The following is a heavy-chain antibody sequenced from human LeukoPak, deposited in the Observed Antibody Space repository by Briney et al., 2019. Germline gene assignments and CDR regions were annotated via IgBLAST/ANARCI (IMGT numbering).Heavy chain of an antibody. D-gene: IGHD2-21*02. CDR3: ARDLQCGGDCHYDAFDL. CDR1: GFTFSSYW. Sequence: GGSLRLSCAASGFTFSSYWMSWVRQAPGKGLEWVANIKQDGSEKYYVDSLKGRFTISRDNAQNSLYLQMNSLRAEDTAVYYCARDLQCGGDCHYDAFDLWGQGTMVTVSS. V-gene: IGHV3-7*01. J-gene: IGHJ3*01. CDR2: IKQDGSEK.